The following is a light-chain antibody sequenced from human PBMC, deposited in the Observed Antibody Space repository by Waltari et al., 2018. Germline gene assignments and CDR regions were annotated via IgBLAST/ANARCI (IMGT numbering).Light chain of an antibody. CDR2: NVN. CDR1: SSDIGPYNF. J-gene: IGLJ1*01. CDR3: GSYRGSNIYV. V-gene: IGLV2-14*03. Sequence: QSALTQPASVSGSPGQSITISCTGTSSDIGPYNFVSWYQQHPGKVPRVIIYNVNERPSRISSRFSGSKSGNTASLTISGLQPDDEADYYCGSYRGSNIYVFGTGTKVTVL.